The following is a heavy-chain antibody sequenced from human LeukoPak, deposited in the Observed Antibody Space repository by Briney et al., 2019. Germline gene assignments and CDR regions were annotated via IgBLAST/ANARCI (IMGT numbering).Heavy chain of an antibody. Sequence: GGSLRLSRAASGFTFRTYTMHWVRQAPGKGLEWVAVISFDGSNKYYADSVKGRFTISRDTSKSTLYLQMNSLRAEDTAVYYCARGSFGAGVGATMDDAFDMWGHGTMVTVSS. CDR3: ARGSFGAGVGATMDDAFDM. CDR2: ISFDGSNK. D-gene: IGHD1-26*01. V-gene: IGHV3-30-3*01. J-gene: IGHJ3*02. CDR1: GFTFRTYT.